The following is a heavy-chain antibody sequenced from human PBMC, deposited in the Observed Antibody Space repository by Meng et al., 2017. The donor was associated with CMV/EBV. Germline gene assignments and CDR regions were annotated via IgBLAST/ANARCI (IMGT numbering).Heavy chain of an antibody. CDR3: ARDSEQLVSFDY. D-gene: IGHD6-6*01. V-gene: IGHV6-1*01. Sequence: SCAISGDSVASNSAAWNWTRQSPSRGLEWLGRTYYRSKWYNDYAVSVKSRITINPDTSKNQFSLQLNSVTPEDTAVYYCARDSEQLVSFDYWGQGTLVTVSS. J-gene: IGHJ4*02. CDR2: TYYRSKWYN. CDR1: GDSVASNSAA.